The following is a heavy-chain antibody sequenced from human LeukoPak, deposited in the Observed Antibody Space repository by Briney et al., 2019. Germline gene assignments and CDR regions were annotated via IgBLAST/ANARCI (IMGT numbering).Heavy chain of an antibody. D-gene: IGHD3-22*01. CDR1: GFTFRTSG. Sequence: PGGSLRLSCAASGFTFRTSGMHWVRQAPGKGLEWVAVISYDGSNKYYADSVKGRFTISRDNSKNTLYLQMNSLRAEDTAVYYCAKDFSFVRSASSDDAFDIWGQGTMVTVSS. CDR2: ISYDGSNK. V-gene: IGHV3-30*18. J-gene: IGHJ3*02. CDR3: AKDFSFVRSASSDDAFDI.